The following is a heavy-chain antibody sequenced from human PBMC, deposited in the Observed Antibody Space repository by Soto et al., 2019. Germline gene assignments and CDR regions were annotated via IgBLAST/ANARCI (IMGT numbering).Heavy chain of an antibody. J-gene: IGHJ6*02. CDR3: ARGDTTMITDYYSLNV. CDR2: ISGSGGSI. CDR1: GFTFTSYA. Sequence: EVQVLESGGGLVQPGGSLRLACAASGFTFTSYAMSWVRHAPGKGLEWVSSISGSGGSIFFADSVKGRFTISRDNSKSTVYLQMNSLRAEDTAVYYCARGDTTMITDYYSLNVWGPGTTVTVSS. D-gene: IGHD5-18*01. V-gene: IGHV3-23*01.